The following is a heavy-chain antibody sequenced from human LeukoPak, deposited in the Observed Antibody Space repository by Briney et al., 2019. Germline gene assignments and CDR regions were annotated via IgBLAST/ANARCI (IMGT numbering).Heavy chain of an antibody. J-gene: IGHJ4*02. CDR1: DGSIRSGDYY. V-gene: IGHV4-31*03. D-gene: IGHD5-24*01. Sequence: PSEILSLTCTVSDGSIRSGDYYWSWIRQHPGKGLEWIGYISYSGITYSNPSLKSRVTISVGTSKRQFSLRLNSVTPADTAVYYCARDRGLRYGYSFLDSWGQGALVTVSS. CDR2: ISYSGIT. CDR3: ARDRGLRYGYSFLDS.